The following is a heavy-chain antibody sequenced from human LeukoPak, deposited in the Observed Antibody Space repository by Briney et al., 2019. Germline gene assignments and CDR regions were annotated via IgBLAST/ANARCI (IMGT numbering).Heavy chain of an antibody. V-gene: IGHV4-4*07. CDR3: ARSSGLWDAFDI. CDR1: GGSISSYY. Sequence: SETLSLTCTVSGGSISSYYWSWLRQPPGKGLEWIGRIYTSGSTNYNPSLKSRVTMSVDTSKNQFSLKLSSVTAADTAVYYCARSSGLWDAFDIWGQGTMVTVSS. J-gene: IGHJ3*02. D-gene: IGHD2/OR15-2a*01. CDR2: IYTSGST.